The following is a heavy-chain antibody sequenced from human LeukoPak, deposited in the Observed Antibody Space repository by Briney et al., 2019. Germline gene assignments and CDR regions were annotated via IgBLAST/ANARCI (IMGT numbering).Heavy chain of an antibody. CDR1: GFTFSSYS. D-gene: IGHD3-10*01. Sequence: GGSLRLSCAASGFTFSSYSMNWVRQAPGKGLEWVSAISGRGDTTYYADSVKGRFTISRDNSQNTLSLQMNSLRTEDTAVFYCATFASGSYYNPYWGQGTLVTVSS. V-gene: IGHV3-23*01. CDR3: ATFASGSYYNPY. J-gene: IGHJ4*02. CDR2: ISGRGDTT.